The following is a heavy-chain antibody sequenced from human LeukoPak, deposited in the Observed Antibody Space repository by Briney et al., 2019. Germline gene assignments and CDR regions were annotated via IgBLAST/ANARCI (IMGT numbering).Heavy chain of an antibody. CDR2: IYDSGNT. J-gene: IGHJ3*01. CDR3: VREWGYSSVWPDAFDV. V-gene: IGHV4-59*01. Sequence: PSETLSLTCTVSGGSISRYYWGWIRQPPGKGLEWIAYIYDSGNTNYNPSLKSRVTISIDTSKNQVSLRLSSVTTADTAIYYCVREWGYSSVWPDAFDVWGLGTMVTVSA. CDR1: GGSISRYY. D-gene: IGHD6-19*01.